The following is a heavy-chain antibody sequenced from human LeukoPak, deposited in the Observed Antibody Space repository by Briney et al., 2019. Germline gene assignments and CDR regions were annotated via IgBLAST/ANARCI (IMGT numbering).Heavy chain of an antibody. CDR1: GFSFSSYA. J-gene: IGHJ4*02. CDR3: ATDRGGYGSGSYDY. D-gene: IGHD3-10*01. CDR2: ISGSGGST. Sequence: GGSLRLSCTGSGFSFSSYAMSWVRQAPGKGLEWVSAISGSGGSTYYADSVKGRFTISRDNSKNTLYLQMNSLRAEDTAVYYCATDRGGYGSGSYDYWGQGTLVTVSS. V-gene: IGHV3-23*01.